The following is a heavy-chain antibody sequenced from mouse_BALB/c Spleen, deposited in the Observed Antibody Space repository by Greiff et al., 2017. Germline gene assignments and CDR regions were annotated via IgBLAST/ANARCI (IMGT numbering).Heavy chain of an antibody. CDR3: VRENGNFYFDH. CDR1: GFTFNTYA. CDR2: IRSKSNNYAT. V-gene: IGHV10-1*02. Sequence: EVNVVESGGGLVQPKGSLKLSCAASGFTFNTYAMNWVRQAPGKGLEWVARIRSKSNNYATYYADSVKDRFTISRDDSQSMLYLQMNNLKTEDTAMYYCVRENGNFYFDHWGQGTTLTVSS. J-gene: IGHJ2*01. D-gene: IGHD2-1*01.